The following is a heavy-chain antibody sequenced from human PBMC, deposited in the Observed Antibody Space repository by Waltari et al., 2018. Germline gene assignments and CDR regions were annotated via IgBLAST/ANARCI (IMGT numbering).Heavy chain of an antibody. Sequence: EVQLLESGGGLVQPGGSLRLSCVVSGLTFSTSAMSWVRQAPGKGLAWVSSISISGGKMYYGDSGRGRFTISRDNSKNALYLQMNSLRAEDTAVYYCAKEIRPNDYWGQGTLVTVSS. CDR3: AKEIRPNDY. V-gene: IGHV3-23*01. J-gene: IGHJ4*02. CDR2: ISISGGKM. CDR1: GLTFSTSA.